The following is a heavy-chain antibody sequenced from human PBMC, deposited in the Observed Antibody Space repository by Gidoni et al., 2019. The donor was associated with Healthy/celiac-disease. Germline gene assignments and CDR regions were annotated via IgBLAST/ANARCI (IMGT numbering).Heavy chain of an antibody. D-gene: IGHD6-6*01. CDR1: GGSISSYY. Sequence: QVQLQESGPGLVKPSETLSLTCTVSGGSISSYYWSWIRQPPGKGLEWIGYIYYSGSTNYNPSLKSRVTIAVDTSKNQFSLKLSSVTAADTAVYYCARAEYSSSGNDYWGQGTLVTVSS. CDR2: IYYSGST. V-gene: IGHV4-59*01. J-gene: IGHJ4*02. CDR3: ARAEYSSSGNDY.